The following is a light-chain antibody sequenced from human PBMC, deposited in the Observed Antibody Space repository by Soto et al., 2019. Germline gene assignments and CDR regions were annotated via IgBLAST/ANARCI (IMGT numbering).Light chain of an antibody. Sequence: DIQLTQSPSSLPASVGDRVTITCRASQSISRYLNWYQQKPGKAPNLLIYTTSTLQSGVPSRFSGSGSGTDFTLTISSLQPEDFATYYCQQSYSTPPNITFGGGTKVDIK. CDR3: QQSYSTPPNIT. CDR2: TTS. J-gene: IGKJ4*01. V-gene: IGKV1-39*01. CDR1: QSISRY.